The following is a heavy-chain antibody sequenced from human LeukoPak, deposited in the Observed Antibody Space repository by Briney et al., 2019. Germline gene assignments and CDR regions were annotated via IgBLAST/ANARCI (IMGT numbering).Heavy chain of an antibody. V-gene: IGHV1-2*04. J-gene: IGHJ3*02. CDR3: ARVPVGASWLDAFDI. CDR1: GYTFTGYY. D-gene: IGHD1-26*01. CDR2: INPNSGGT. Sequence: ASVKVSCKASGYTFTGYYMHWVRQAPGQGLEWMGWINPNSGGTNYAQKFQGWVTMTRDTSISTAYMELSRLRSEDTAVYYCARVPVGASWLDAFDIWGQGTMVTVSS.